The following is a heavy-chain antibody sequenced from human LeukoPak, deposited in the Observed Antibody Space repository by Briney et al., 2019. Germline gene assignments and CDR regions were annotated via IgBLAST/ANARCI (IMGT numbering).Heavy chain of an antibody. D-gene: IGHD2-21*01. Sequence: PSETLSLTCTVSGGSLSSYYWSWIRQPPGKGLEWIGYIYTSGSTNYNPSLKSRVTISVDTSKNQFSLKLSSVTAADTAVYYCARQVWSRYPFDYWGQGTLVTVSS. V-gene: IGHV4-4*09. J-gene: IGHJ4*02. CDR2: IYTSGST. CDR3: ARQVWSRYPFDY. CDR1: GGSLSSYY.